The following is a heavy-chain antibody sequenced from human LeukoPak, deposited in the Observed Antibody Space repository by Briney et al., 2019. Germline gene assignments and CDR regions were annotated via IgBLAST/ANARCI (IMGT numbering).Heavy chain of an antibody. CDR3: ARHATYVLLAV. J-gene: IGHJ3*01. CDR1: DGSISSSAYV. V-gene: IGHV4-39*01. Sequence: PSETLSLTCTVSDGSISSSAYVWDWLRQPPGKGLGWIGNIFSAGTTDSYPSLNTIVTMSVNTTHSQFLLQVTSVTAADNAVYYCARHATYVLLAVWGQGAMDTVST. CDR2: IFSAGTT. D-gene: IGHD3-10*02.